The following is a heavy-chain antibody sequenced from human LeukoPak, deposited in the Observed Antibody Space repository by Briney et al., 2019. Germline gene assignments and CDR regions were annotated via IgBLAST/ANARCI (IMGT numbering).Heavy chain of an antibody. D-gene: IGHD3-10*01. J-gene: IGHJ6*03. CDR2: VYSSKTI. CDR1: GGPTLNYY. Sequence: SETLSLTCTVSGGPTLNYYWSWIRQPPGGGLEWIGYVYSSKTIYYNASLKSRVTISVDTSKTQLSLKMTAVTAADTAVYYCTRGTTLVRGVLRAYYYYYMDVWGKGTTVTVSS. CDR3: TRGTTLVRGVLRAYYYYYMDV. V-gene: IGHV4-59*01.